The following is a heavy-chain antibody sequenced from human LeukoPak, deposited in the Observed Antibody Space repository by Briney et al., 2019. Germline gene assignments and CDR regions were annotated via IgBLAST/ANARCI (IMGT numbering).Heavy chain of an antibody. CDR3: ARDTAMVTGYFDY. CDR2: ISYDGNSK. Sequence: PGGSLRLSCAASGFTFSSHAMHWVRQAPGRGLEWVAVISYDGNSKFYADSVKGRFTISRGNSRSTVFLQMNGLRLEDTAVYYCARDTAMVTGYFDYWGQGTLVTVS. CDR1: GFTFSSHA. D-gene: IGHD5-18*01. V-gene: IGHV3-30-3*01. J-gene: IGHJ4*02.